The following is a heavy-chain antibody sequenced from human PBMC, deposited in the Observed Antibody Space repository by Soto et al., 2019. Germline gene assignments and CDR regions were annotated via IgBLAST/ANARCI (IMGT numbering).Heavy chain of an antibody. D-gene: IGHD1-26*01. J-gene: IGHJ4*02. V-gene: IGHV4-61*08. CDR2: IYHSGSS. CDR1: GGSITRGDYY. Sequence: SETLSLTCTVSGGSITRGDYYWSWIRQHPGKGLEWIGYIYHSGSSNYNPSLKSRVTILLDTSKNQLSLKLSSVTAADTAVYYCARDAAVGLFDYWGQGTLVTVSS. CDR3: ARDAAVGLFDY.